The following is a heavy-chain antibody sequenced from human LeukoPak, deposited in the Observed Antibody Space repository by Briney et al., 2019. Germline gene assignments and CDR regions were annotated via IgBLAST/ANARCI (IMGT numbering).Heavy chain of an antibody. CDR3: AKLPGRAADY. CDR1: GFTFSSYV. J-gene: IGHJ4*02. Sequence: PGGSLRLSCAASGFTFSSYVMNWVRQAPGKGLEWVSGISDSGGSTYYADSVKGRFTISRDNSKNTLYLQMNSLRAEDTAVYYCAKLPGRAADYWGQGILVTVSS. V-gene: IGHV3-23*01. CDR2: ISDSGGST.